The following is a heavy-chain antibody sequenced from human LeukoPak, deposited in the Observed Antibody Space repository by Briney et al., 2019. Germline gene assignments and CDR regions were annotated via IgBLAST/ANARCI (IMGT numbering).Heavy chain of an antibody. J-gene: IGHJ5*01. CDR2: ISGSGSTI. CDR1: GFTFSSYE. V-gene: IGHV3-48*03. CDR3: ARENWFDS. Sequence: PGGSLRLSCAASGFTFSSYEMNWVRQAPGKGLQWVSYISGSGSTIWYADSVKGRFTISRDNAKNSLYLQMNSHRAEDTAVYYCARENWFDSWGQGTLVTVSS.